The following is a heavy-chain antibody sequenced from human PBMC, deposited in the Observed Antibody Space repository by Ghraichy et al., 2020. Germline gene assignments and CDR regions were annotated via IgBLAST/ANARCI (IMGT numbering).Heavy chain of an antibody. J-gene: IGHJ4*02. D-gene: IGHD2-15*01. CDR3: ARVEGSVLRY. CDR1: GYSISSGYY. CDR2: IYHSGST. V-gene: IGHV4-38-2*02. Sequence: SETLSLTCTVSGYSISSGYYWGWIRQPPGKGLEWIGSIYHSGSTYYNPSLKSRVTISVDTSKNQFSLKLSSVTAADTAVYYCARVEGSVLRYWGQGTLVTVSS.